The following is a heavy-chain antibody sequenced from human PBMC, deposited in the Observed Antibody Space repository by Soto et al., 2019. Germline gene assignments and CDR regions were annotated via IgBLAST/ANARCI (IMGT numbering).Heavy chain of an antibody. CDR2: ISSSSSYI. CDR3: ARVADSSSWYILRRIYYYYYYGMDV. D-gene: IGHD6-13*01. Sequence: PGGSLRLSCAASGFTFSSYSMNWVRQAPGKGLEWVSSISSSSSYIYYADSVKGRFTISRDNAKNSLYLQMNSLRAEDTAVYYCARVADSSSWYILRRIYYYYYYGMDVWGQGTTVTVS. CDR1: GFTFSSYS. V-gene: IGHV3-21*01. J-gene: IGHJ6*02.